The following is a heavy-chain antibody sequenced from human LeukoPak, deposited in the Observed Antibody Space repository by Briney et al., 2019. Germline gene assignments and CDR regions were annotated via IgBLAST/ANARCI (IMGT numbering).Heavy chain of an antibody. J-gene: IGHJ4*02. D-gene: IGHD3-22*01. Sequence: GGSLRLSCAASGFTVSSNYMSWVRQAPGKGLEWVSVIYSGGSTYYADSVKGRFTISRHNSKDTLYLQMNSLRAEDTAVYYCARGGGSYYSHYFDYWGQGTLVTVSS. CDR1: GFTVSSNY. CDR2: IYSGGST. V-gene: IGHV3-53*04. CDR3: ARGGGSYYSHYFDY.